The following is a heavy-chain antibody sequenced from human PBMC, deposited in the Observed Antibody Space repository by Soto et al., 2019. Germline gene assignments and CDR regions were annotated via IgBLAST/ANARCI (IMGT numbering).Heavy chain of an antibody. Sequence: SETLSLTCTVSGGSISGSPYHWGWIRQPPGKGLEWIGSIGDDGRVYYNPSLTGRATLFVDTSKNRFSLNLNSVTAADTAVYYCARVCSGGSCYYYYGMDVWGQGTTVTVSS. J-gene: IGHJ6*02. D-gene: IGHD2-15*01. V-gene: IGHV4-39*02. CDR2: IGDDGRV. CDR1: GGSISGSPYH. CDR3: ARVCSGGSCYYYYGMDV.